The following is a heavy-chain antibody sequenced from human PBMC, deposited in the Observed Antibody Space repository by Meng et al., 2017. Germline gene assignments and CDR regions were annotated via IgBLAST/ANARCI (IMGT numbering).Heavy chain of an antibody. Sequence: QVQLGQSRAEVKKPGASVKVSCKPSGYNFPDYYIHWVRRAPGQGLEWMGRINPKSGDTHYAQKFQARVTMTGDTSISTAYMELSGLRSDDTAMYYCARDEDISAAGKLFGDYWGQGTLVTVSS. V-gene: IGHV1-2*06. J-gene: IGHJ4*02. D-gene: IGHD6-25*01. CDR1: GYNFPDYY. CDR3: ARDEDISAAGKLFGDY. CDR2: INPKSGDT.